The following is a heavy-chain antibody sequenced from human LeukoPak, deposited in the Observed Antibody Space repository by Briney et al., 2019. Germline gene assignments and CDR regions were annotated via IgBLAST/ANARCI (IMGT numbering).Heavy chain of an antibody. J-gene: IGHJ4*02. Sequence: ASVKVSCKASGYTFTTYGISWVRQAPGQGLEWMGWISAYNGNTNYAKKIQGRVTMTTDTATSTAYMDLRSLRSDNTAVYSCARVVLWFGELLYSDYWGQGTLVTVSS. CDR1: GYTFTTYG. CDR2: ISAYNGNT. D-gene: IGHD3-10*01. V-gene: IGHV1-18*01. CDR3: ARVVLWFGELLYSDY.